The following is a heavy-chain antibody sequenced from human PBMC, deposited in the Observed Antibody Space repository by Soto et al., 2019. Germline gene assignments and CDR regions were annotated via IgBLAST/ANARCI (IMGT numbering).Heavy chain of an antibody. J-gene: IGHJ4*02. CDR1: GSTFSSYG. D-gene: IGHD6-6*01. CDR2: IWYDGSNK. Sequence: GGSLRLSCAASGSTFSSYGMHWVRQAPGKGLEWVAVIWYDGSNKYYADSVKGRFTISRDNSKNTLYLQMNSLRAEDTAVYYCARVRFRWSSSSIFDYWGQGTLVTVSS. CDR3: ARVRFRWSSSSIFDY. V-gene: IGHV3-33*01.